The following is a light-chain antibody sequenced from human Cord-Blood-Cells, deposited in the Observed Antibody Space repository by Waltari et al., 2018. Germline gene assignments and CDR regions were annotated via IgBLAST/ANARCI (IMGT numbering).Light chain of an antibody. J-gene: IGLJ2*01. CDR3: QAWDRSTGV. CDR1: KLGDKY. V-gene: IGLV3-1*01. Sequence: SYELTQPPSVSVSPGQTASITFSGDKLGDKYACWYQQKPGQSPVLVIYQDSKRPSGLPDRFSCSNSGNTASRPIVRTQATDEADDYCQAWDRSTGVVGGGTKLTVL. CDR2: QDS.